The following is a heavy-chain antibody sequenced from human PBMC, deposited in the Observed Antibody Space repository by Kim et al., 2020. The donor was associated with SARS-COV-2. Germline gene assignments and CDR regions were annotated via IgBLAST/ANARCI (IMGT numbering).Heavy chain of an antibody. J-gene: IGHJ4*02. CDR2: VLDDGVKK. V-gene: IGHV3-30*18. CDR1: GFTFSSYH. CDR3: AKHSANTWGGIDY. D-gene: IGHD3-16*01. Sequence: GGSLRLSCAASGFTFSSYHMHWVRQAPGKGLEWVAVVLDDGVKKYCVDSVKGRFTISRDNSENTLFLQMNSLRPEDTAVYYCAKHSANTWGGIDYWGQGTLVTVSS.